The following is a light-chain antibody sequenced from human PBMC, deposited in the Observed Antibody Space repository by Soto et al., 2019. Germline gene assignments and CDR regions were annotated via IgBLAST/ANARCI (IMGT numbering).Light chain of an antibody. Sequence: EIVLTQSPATLSLSPGERATLSCRASQSVSSYLAWYQQKPGQAPRLLIYDASNRATGIPARFSGSGSGTDFTLTISSLEPEDFAVYYCQQRSNWGFTFGPGIKVDIK. V-gene: IGKV3-11*01. CDR1: QSVSSY. CDR3: QQRSNWGFT. J-gene: IGKJ3*01. CDR2: DAS.